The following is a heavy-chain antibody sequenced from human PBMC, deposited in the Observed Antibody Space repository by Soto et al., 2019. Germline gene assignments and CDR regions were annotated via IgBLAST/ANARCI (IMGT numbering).Heavy chain of an antibody. D-gene: IGHD3-22*01. CDR2: INHSGST. V-gene: IGHV4-34*01. Sequence: SETLSLTCAVYGGSFSDYYWSWIRQPPGKGLEWIGEINHSGSTNYNPSLKSRVTISVDTSKDQFSLKLSSVTAADTAVYYCARASPQVVVITWFDPWGQGTLVTVSS. CDR3: ARASPQVVVITWFDP. CDR1: GGSFSDYY. J-gene: IGHJ5*02.